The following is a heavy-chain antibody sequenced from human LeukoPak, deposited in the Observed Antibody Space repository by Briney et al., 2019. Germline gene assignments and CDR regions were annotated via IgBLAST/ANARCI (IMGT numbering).Heavy chain of an antibody. J-gene: IGHJ4*02. CDR1: GFTFSTYT. Sequence: GGSLRLSCAASGFTFSTYTMNWVRQAPGKGLEWVSSITSSSSNIYYADSVKGRFTISRDNARNSLYLQMNSLRAEDTAVYYCARVDYYNFYFDYWGQGTLVTVSS. CDR2: ITSSSSNI. D-gene: IGHD3-10*01. V-gene: IGHV3-21*01. CDR3: ARVDYYNFYFDY.